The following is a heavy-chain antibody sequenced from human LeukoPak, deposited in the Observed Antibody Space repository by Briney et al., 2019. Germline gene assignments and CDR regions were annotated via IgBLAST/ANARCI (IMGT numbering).Heavy chain of an antibody. CDR3: AREELGYCSSTSCYDVVNWFDP. J-gene: IGHJ5*02. CDR1: GFTFSSYW. Sequence: GGSLRLSCAASGFTFSSYWMHWVRQAPGKGLVGVSRILSDESSTTYADSVKGRFTISRDNAKNTLYLQMNSLRAEDTAVYYCAREELGYCSSTSCYDVVNWFDPWGQGTLVTVSS. V-gene: IGHV3-74*01. CDR2: ILSDESST. D-gene: IGHD2-2*01.